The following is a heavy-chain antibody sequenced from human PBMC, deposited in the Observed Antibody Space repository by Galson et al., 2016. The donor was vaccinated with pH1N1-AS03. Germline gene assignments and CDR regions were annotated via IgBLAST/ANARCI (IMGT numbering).Heavy chain of an antibody. CDR1: GFTFDEYA. J-gene: IGHJ4*02. D-gene: IGHD3-22*01. CDR2: ISWNRGNI. CDR3: ASSKLDSSGYYYLDH. V-gene: IGHV3-9*01. Sequence: SLRLSCAASGFTFDEYAMHWVRQAPGKGLEWVSGISWNRGNIRYADSVKGRFTISRDNAKNSLYLQMNSLRAEDTAVYYCASSKLDSSGYYYLDHWGQGTLITVSS.